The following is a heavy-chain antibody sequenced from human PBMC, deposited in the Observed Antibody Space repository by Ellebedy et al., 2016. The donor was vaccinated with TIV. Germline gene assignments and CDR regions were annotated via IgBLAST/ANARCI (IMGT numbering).Heavy chain of an antibody. CDR2: IPQTGGST. V-gene: IGHV3-23*01. Sequence: PGGSLRLSCAASGFTFINYALTWVRQAPGKRLEWISTIPQTGGSTYYADSVKGRFTISRDNSKNTLYLQMSNLNVEDTAMYFCAKVASGWPRAPFDSWGQGTLIIVSS. J-gene: IGHJ4*02. CDR3: AKVASGWPRAPFDS. D-gene: IGHD6-19*01. CDR1: GFTFINYA.